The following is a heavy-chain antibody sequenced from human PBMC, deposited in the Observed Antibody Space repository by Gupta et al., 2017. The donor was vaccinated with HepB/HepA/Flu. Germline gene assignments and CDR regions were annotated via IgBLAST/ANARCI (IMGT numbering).Heavy chain of an antibody. CDR2: IYSNGRT. CDR3: ARNPGASEWS. J-gene: IGHJ5*02. Sequence: EVRLVESGGALVQHGGSLRLSCLASGFPVHNNYMGWVRQVPGKGLDWVSFIYSNGRTYFADSVKGRFSVSRDSSKNTMFLQMNSLRAADTATYYCARNPGASEWSWGQGTLVTVSS. V-gene: IGHV3-66*01. CDR1: GFPVHNNY. D-gene: IGHD3-3*01.